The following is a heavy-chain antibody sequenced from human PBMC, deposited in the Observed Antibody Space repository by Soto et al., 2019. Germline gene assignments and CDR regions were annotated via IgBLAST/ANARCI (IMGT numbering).Heavy chain of an antibody. D-gene: IGHD3-10*01. CDR3: ARVRYYYGSGSYIASPQFDY. CDR1: GGSISSGDYY. J-gene: IGHJ4*02. Sequence: SETLSLTCTVSGGSISSGDYYWSWIRQPPGKGLEWIGYIYYSGSTYYNPSLKSRVTISVDTSKNQFSLKLSSVTAADTAVYNCARVRYYYGSGSYIASPQFDYWGQGTLVTVSS. V-gene: IGHV4-30-4*01. CDR2: IYYSGST.